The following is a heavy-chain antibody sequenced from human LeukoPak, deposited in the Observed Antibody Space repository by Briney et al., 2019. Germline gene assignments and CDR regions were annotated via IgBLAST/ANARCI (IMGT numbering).Heavy chain of an antibody. CDR1: GFTFSSYA. CDR3: ARVSCSSTSCYDYFDY. V-gene: IGHV3-64*01. D-gene: IGHD2-2*01. J-gene: IGHJ4*02. CDR2: ISSNGGST. Sequence: GGSLRLSCAASGFTFSSYAMHWVRQAPGKGLEYVSAISSNGGSTYYANSVKGRFTISRDNSKNTLYLQMGSLRAEDMAVYYCARVSCSSTSCYDYFDYWGQGTLVTVSS.